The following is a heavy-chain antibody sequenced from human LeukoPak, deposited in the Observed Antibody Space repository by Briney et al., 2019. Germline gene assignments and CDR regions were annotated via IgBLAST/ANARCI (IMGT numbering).Heavy chain of an antibody. CDR3: ARIFPLEVPAAMGGEIYYYYGMDV. D-gene: IGHD2-2*01. J-gene: IGHJ6*02. CDR1: GYTFTSCA. V-gene: IGHV7-4-1*02. Sequence: GASVKVSCKASGYTFTSCAMNWVRQAPGQGLEWMGWINTNTGNPTYAQGFTGRFVFSLDTSVSTAYLQISSLKAEDTAVYYCARIFPLEVPAAMGGEIYYYYGMDVWGQGTTVTVSS. CDR2: INTNTGNP.